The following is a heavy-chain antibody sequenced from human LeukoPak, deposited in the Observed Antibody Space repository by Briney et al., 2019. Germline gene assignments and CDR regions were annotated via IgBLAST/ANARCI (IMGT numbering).Heavy chain of an antibody. CDR1: GGSISSSSYY. CDR3: ARGVPDSAMAMGY. CDR2: IYHSGST. J-gene: IGHJ4*02. Sequence: SETLSLTCTVSGGSISSSSYYWGWIRQPPGKGLEWIGSIYHSGSTYYNPSLKSRVTISVDTSKNQFSLKLSSVTAADTAVYYCARGVPDSAMAMGYWGQGTLVTVSS. D-gene: IGHD5-18*01. V-gene: IGHV4-39*07.